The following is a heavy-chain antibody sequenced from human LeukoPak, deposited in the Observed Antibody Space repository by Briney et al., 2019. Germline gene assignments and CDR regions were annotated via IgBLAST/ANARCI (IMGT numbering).Heavy chain of an antibody. CDR2: VSISSGTI. D-gene: IGHD2-2*01. J-gene: IGHJ3*02. CDR3: ARGGVVEYAFDI. Sequence: GGSLRLSCAASGFTFSGHNMNWVRQAPGKGLEWISFVSISSGTIYYADSVNGRFRISRDNAKSSLDLEMNSLRAEDTAVYYCARGGVVEYAFDIWGQGTMVTVSS. V-gene: IGHV3-48*04. CDR1: GFTFSGHN.